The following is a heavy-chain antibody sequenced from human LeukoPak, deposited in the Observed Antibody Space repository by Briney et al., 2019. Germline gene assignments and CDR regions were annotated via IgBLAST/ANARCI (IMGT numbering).Heavy chain of an antibody. CDR3: ERGQYSSSSDYYYYYMDV. D-gene: IGHD6-6*01. CDR2: TYYRSKWYN. Sequence: SQTLSLTCAISGDSVSSNSAAWNWIRQSPSRGLEWLGRTYYRSKWYNDYAVSVKSRITINPDTSKNQFSLQLNSVTPEDTAVYYCERGQYSSSSDYYYYYMDVWGKGTTVTVSS. V-gene: IGHV6-1*01. CDR1: GDSVSSNSAA. J-gene: IGHJ6*03.